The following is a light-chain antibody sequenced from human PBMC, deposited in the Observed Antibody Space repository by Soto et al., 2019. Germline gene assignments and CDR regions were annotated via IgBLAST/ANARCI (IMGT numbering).Light chain of an antibody. Sequence: VTITCRASQGISSDLAWYQQNPGKAPKLLIYAASTLQNGVPSTFSGSGSGTEFTLTISSLQPEDFGTYYCQQFKSYPITFGQGTRLEIK. CDR1: QGISSD. CDR3: QQFKSYPIT. V-gene: IGKV1-9*01. J-gene: IGKJ5*01. CDR2: AAS.